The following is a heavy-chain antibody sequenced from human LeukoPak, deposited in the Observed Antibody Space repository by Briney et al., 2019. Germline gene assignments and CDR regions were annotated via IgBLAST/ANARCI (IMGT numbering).Heavy chain of an antibody. CDR3: AREDLITGY. CDR2: INHSGST. Sequence: PSETLSLTCAVYGGSFSVYYWSWIREPPGKGLEWIGEINHSGSTNYNTSLKSRVSISIDTSTSQSSPKLSSATAADTAVYYCAREDLITGYWGQGTLATVSS. J-gene: IGHJ4*02. V-gene: IGHV4-34*01. CDR1: GGSFSVYY. D-gene: IGHD2-8*02.